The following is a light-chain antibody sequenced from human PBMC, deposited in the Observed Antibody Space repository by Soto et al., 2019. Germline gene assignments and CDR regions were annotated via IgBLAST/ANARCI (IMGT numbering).Light chain of an antibody. V-gene: IGLV1-40*01. Sequence: QSVLTQPPSVSGAPGQRVTISCSGGSSNIGAGYDVQWYQQLPGTAPRLLIYGNNNRPSGVPERFSGSNSGTSASLAISGLQEDDELDYYCQSYDTGLGGYVFGTGTKVTVL. CDR1: SSNIGAGYD. CDR2: GNN. J-gene: IGLJ1*01. CDR3: QSYDTGLGGYV.